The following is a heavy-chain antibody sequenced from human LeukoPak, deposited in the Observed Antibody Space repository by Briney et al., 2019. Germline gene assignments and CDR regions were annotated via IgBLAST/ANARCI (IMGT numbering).Heavy chain of an antibody. Sequence: ASVKVSCKASGYTFTSYGISWVRQAPGQGLEWMGWISAYNGNTNYAQKLQGRDTMTTDTSTSTAYMELRSLRSDDTAVYYCARDSGGWSVGDAEYFQHWGQGTLVTVSS. CDR2: ISAYNGNT. J-gene: IGHJ1*01. D-gene: IGHD6-19*01. CDR1: GYTFTSYG. CDR3: ARDSGGWSVGDAEYFQH. V-gene: IGHV1-18*01.